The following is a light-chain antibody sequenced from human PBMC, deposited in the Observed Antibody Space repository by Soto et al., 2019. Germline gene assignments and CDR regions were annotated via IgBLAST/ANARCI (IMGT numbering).Light chain of an antibody. Sequence: QSALTQPASVSGSPGQSIAISCTGTTSDVGAYNYVSWYQQHPDKAPKLLIFDVSRRPSGVSNRFSGSKSGNTASLTISGLQAEDEADYYCSSYTSSATVVFGGGTKLTVL. J-gene: IGLJ3*02. CDR2: DVS. V-gene: IGLV2-14*01. CDR1: TSDVGAYNY. CDR3: SSYTSSATVV.